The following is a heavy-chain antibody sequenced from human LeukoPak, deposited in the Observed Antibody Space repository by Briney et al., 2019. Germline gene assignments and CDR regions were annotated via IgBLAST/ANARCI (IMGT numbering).Heavy chain of an antibody. CDR3: TRISSSSWYYYYMDV. CDR2: IRSKANSYAT. Sequence: PGGSLRLSCAASGFTLSTSAMHWVRQASGKGLEWVGRIRSKANSYATAYAASVKGRFTISRDDSKNTAYLQMNSLKTEDTAVYYCTRISSSSWYYYYMDVWGKGTTVTVSS. J-gene: IGHJ6*03. D-gene: IGHD6-13*01. V-gene: IGHV3-73*01. CDR1: GFTLSTSA.